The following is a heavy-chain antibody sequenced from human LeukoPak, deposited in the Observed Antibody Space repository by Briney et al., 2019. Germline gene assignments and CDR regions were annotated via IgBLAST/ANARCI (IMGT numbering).Heavy chain of an antibody. D-gene: IGHD3-10*01. V-gene: IGHV3-23*01. J-gene: IGHJ4*02. CDR3: AKWGRDVRDLNADD. Sequence: GGSLRLSCAVSGFTLSNAWMSWVRQAPGKGLEWVSAISGSGGSTYYADSVKGRFTISRDNSKNTLYLQMNSLRAEDTAVYYCAKWGRDVRDLNADDRGQGTLVTVSS. CDR1: GFTLSNAW. CDR2: ISGSGGST.